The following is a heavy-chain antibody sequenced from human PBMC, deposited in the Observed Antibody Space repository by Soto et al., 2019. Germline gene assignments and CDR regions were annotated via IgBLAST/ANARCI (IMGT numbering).Heavy chain of an antibody. CDR2: IYYSGST. Sequence: SETLSLTCTVSGGSISSSSYYWGWIRQPPGKGLEWIGSIYYSGSTYYNPSLKSRVTISVDTSKNQFSLQLNSVTPEDTAVYYCARGSWDDVTGHYYMDVWGKGTTVTVSS. CDR1: GGSISSSSYY. CDR3: ARGSWDDVTGHYYMDV. D-gene: IGHD1-1*01. V-gene: IGHV4-39*01. J-gene: IGHJ6*03.